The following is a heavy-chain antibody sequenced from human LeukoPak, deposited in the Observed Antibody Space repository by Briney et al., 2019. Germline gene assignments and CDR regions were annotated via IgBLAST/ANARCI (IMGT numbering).Heavy chain of an antibody. CDR2: VSSSGTYT. Sequence: GGSLRLSCAASGFSFSDYYMTWIRQAPGKGLEWISYVSSSGTYTHYVDSVKGRFAISRDNAKNSLYLQLNSLRAEDTAVYYCARSPADSSGYHIVKEFDYWGQGTLVTVSS. V-gene: IGHV3-11*03. CDR3: ARSPADSSGYHIVKEFDY. CDR1: GFSFSDYY. D-gene: IGHD3-22*01. J-gene: IGHJ4*02.